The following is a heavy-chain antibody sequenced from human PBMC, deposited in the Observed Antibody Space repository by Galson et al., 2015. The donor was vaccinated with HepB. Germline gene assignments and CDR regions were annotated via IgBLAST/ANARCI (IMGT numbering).Heavy chain of an antibody. J-gene: IGHJ4*02. CDR3: ARGREQWLVLPVY. D-gene: IGHD6-19*01. V-gene: IGHV4-61*01. CDR2: IYYSGST. CDR1: GGSVSSGSYY. Sequence: SETLSLTCTVSGGSVSSGSYYWSWIRQPPGKGLEWIGYIYYSGSTNYNPSLKSRVTISVDTSKNQFSLKLSSVTAADTAVYYCARGREQWLVLPVYWGQGTLVTVSS.